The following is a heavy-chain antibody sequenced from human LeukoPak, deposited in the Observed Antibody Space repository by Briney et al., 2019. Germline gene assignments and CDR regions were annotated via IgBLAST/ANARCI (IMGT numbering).Heavy chain of an antibody. CDR1: GYSFTAYY. Sequence: ASVKVSCKASGYSFTAYYMHWVRQAPGQGLEWMGWIIPHSGGTNYAQKFQGRVTMTRDTSISTARMELSRLRSDDTAVYYCAKARGYSYGSEYWGQGTRVTVSS. CDR2: IIPHSGGT. J-gene: IGHJ4*02. V-gene: IGHV1-2*02. CDR3: AKARGYSYGSEY. D-gene: IGHD5-12*01.